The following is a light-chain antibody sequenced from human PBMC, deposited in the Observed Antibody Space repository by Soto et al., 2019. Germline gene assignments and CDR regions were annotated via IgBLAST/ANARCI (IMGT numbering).Light chain of an antibody. Sequence: GDRVTITCRASQTIGSWLDWYQQKPGRAPKLLIHDGSTLESGVPSRFSGNGSGTEFTITISSLQPDDFATYYCQQYNNYMWTFGQGTKVEI. V-gene: IGKV1-5*01. CDR3: QQYNNYMWT. CDR2: DGS. J-gene: IGKJ1*01. CDR1: QTIGSW.